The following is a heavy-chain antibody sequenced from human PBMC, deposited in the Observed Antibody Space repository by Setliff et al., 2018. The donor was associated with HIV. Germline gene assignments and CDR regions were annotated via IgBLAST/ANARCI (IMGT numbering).Heavy chain of an antibody. V-gene: IGHV4-39*07. J-gene: IGHJ2*01. D-gene: IGHD3-10*01. CDR3: ARSPLWFGKADWYVDL. Sequence: SETLSLTCTVSGASISSSTDYWGWIRQSPGKGLEWIGSRYYSGSTYQNPSLKSRVTIPVDTSNNQFSLKLRSVTAVDTAVYYCARSPLWFGKADWYVDLWGRGTLVTVSS. CDR2: RYYSGST. CDR1: GASISSSTDY.